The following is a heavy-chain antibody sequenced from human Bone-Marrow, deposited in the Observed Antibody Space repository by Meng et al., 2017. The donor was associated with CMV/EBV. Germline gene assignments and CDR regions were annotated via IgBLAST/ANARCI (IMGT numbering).Heavy chain of an antibody. Sequence: SETLSLTCTVSGGSISSSSYYWGWIRRPPGKGLEWIGSIYYSGSTYYNPSLKSRVTISVDTSKNQFSLKLSSVTAADTAVYYCARRGVEVNFDYWGQGTLVTVSS. J-gene: IGHJ4*02. CDR2: IYYSGST. V-gene: IGHV4-39*01. CDR1: GGSISSSSYY. D-gene: IGHD5-24*01. CDR3: ARRGVEVNFDY.